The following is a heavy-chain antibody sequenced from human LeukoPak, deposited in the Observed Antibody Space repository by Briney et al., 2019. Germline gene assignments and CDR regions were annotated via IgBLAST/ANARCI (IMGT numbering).Heavy chain of an antibody. CDR1: GFTFSSYG. CDR3: AIVAAAGTEIFVNFYYSMDI. D-gene: IGHD6-13*01. J-gene: IGHJ6*03. V-gene: IGHV3-7*01. CDR2: IKQDGSEK. Sequence: GGSLRLSCAASGFTFSSYGMTWVRQAPEKGLEWVANIKQDGSEKDYVDSVKGRFTLSRDNAKNSADLHMNSLRVEDTAVYYCAIVAAAGTEIFVNFYYSMDIWGKGTTVTISS.